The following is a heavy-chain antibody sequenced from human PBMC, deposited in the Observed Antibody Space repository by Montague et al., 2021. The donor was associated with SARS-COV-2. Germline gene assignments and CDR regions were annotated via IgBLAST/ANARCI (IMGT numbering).Heavy chain of an antibody. D-gene: IGHD3-16*02. J-gene: IGHJ4*02. CDR2: ISYSATS. V-gene: IGHV4-59*04. CDR1: GGSISSYY. Sequence: ETLSLTCTVSGGSISSYYWSWIRQPPGRGLQWIGSISYSATSYSNPSLKSRVTMSVDTSRSQLSLNLSSVTVADTAVYYCARLGITLGGVIVIRYYFDFWGQGTLVTVSS. CDR3: ARLGITLGGVIVIRYYFDF.